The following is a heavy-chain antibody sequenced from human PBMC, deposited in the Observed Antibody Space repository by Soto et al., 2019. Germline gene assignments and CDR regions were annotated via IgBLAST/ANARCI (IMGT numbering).Heavy chain of an antibody. J-gene: IGHJ6*02. V-gene: IGHV1-69*01. CDR3: ARAPAGYYGSWGYYGMDV. Sequence: QVQLVQSGAEVKKPGSSVKVSCKASGGTFSSYAISWVRQAPGQGLEWMGGIIPIFGTANYAQKFQGRVSITTADSTSTAYMELSSLRSEDTDVYYCARAPAGYYGSWGYYGMDVWGQGTTVTVSS. CDR1: GGTFSSYA. D-gene: IGHD3-10*01. CDR2: IIPIFGTA.